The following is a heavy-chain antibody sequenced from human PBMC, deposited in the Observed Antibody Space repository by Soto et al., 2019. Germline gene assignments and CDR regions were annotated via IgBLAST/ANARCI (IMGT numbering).Heavy chain of an antibody. J-gene: IGHJ4*02. V-gene: IGHV4-31*03. CDR2: IYYSGST. CDR3: ASRVDYDSSGSYFDY. D-gene: IGHD3-22*01. Sequence: SETLSLTCTVSGGSISSGGYYWSWIRHHPGKGLEWIGYIYYSGSTYYNPSLKSRVTRSVDTSKNQLSLKLSSVTVADTAVYYCASRVDYDSSGSYFDYWGQGTLVTVSS. CDR1: GGSISSGGYY.